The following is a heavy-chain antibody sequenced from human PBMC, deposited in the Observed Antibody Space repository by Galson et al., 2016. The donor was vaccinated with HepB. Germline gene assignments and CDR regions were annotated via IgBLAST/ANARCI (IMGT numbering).Heavy chain of an antibody. CDR2: ISSDGRT. CDR1: GFSVSRNY. D-gene: IGHD5/OR15-5a*01. J-gene: IGHJ6*03. Sequence: SLRLSCAASGFSVSRNYMTWVRQAPGKGLEWVSSISSDGRTYYADSVKGRFTISRDNSKNTLFLQMNGLRADDTAVNYCARDIYEGAMDVWGKGTTVTVSS. V-gene: IGHV3-53*01. CDR3: ARDIYEGAMDV.